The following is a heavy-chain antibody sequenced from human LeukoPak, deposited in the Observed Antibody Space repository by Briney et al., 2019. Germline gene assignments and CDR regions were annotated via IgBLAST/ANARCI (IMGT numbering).Heavy chain of an antibody. J-gene: IGHJ4*02. CDR3: AREAY. V-gene: IGHV3-7*01. Sequence: GGSLRLSCAASGFTFSRYWMSWVRQAPGKGLEYVASIKHDGSEKNYVDSVRGRFTISRDNAKSSLYLQMDSLRVEDTAVYYCAREAYWGQGTLVSVSS. CDR2: IKHDGSEK. CDR1: GFTFSRYW.